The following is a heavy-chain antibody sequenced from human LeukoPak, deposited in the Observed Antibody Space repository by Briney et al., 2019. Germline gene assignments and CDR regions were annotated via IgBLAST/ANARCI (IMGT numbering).Heavy chain of an antibody. CDR3: AKISWDGRGTFD. CDR2: IRGSGADK. J-gene: IGHJ4*02. V-gene: IGHV3-23*01. CDR1: GFTFSPYP. D-gene: IGHD1/OR15-1a*01. Sequence: GGSLRLSCAASGFTFSPYPMNWVRQAPGKGLEWVSSIRGSGADKYYADSVKGRFSISRDNSQDTLSLQMNSLRAEDTAVYYCAKISWDGRGTFDWGRGTLVTVSS.